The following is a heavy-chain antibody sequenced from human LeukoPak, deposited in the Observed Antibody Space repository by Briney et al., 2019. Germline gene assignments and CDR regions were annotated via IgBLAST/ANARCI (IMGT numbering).Heavy chain of an antibody. Sequence: GGSLRLSCAASGFTFSSYAMSWVRQAPGKGLEWVSAISNSGSSTYYADSVKGRFSISRSNSRNTLYLQMNSLRAEDTAVYYCAKVLRGLAYYGAYGDWGQGTLVTVSS. V-gene: IGHV3-23*01. CDR1: GFTFSSYA. CDR3: AKVLRGLAYYGAYGD. D-gene: IGHD4-17*01. J-gene: IGHJ4*02. CDR2: ISNSGSST.